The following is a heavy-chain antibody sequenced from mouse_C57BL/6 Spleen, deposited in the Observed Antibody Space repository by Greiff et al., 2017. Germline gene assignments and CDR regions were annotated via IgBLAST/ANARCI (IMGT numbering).Heavy chain of an antibody. CDR3: ASQLDDYAMDY. D-gene: IGHD4-1*02. CDR2: IWSGGST. Sequence: QVQLKQSGPGLVQPSPRLSITCTVSGFSLTSYGLHWVRQSPGKGLAWLGGIWSGGSTDYTAAFISRLSISKDYSKSQVFFKMNSLQADDTAIYYCASQLDDYAMDYWGQGTSVTVSS. V-gene: IGHV2-2*01. J-gene: IGHJ4*01. CDR1: GFSLTSYG.